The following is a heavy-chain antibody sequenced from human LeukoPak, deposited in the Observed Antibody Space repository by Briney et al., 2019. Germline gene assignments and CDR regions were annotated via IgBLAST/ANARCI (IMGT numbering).Heavy chain of an antibody. J-gene: IGHJ4*02. V-gene: IGHV1-2*02. CDR2: TNPSTGGT. CDR3: ARGGAFCSITTCHEFDH. Sequence: ASVEVSCKTSGYTFTGSYLHWVRQVPGQGLEWMGWTNPSTGGTKSAQQFEGRVTMTRDTSNTTGYLELRSLRLDDTATYYCARGGAFCSITTCHEFDHWGQGTLVIV. D-gene: IGHD2-2*01. CDR1: GYTFTGSY.